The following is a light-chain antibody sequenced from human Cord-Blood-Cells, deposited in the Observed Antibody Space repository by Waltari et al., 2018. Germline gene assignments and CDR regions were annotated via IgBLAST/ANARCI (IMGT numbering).Light chain of an antibody. CDR3: QQYNNWPPWT. CDR2: GAS. Sequence: EIVMTQSPATLSVSPGARAPLSCRASQSVSSNLAWYQQKPGQAPRLLIYGASTRATGIPARFSGSGSGTEFTLTISSLQSEDFAVDYCQQYNNWPPWTFGQGTKVEIK. CDR1: QSVSSN. J-gene: IGKJ1*01. V-gene: IGKV3-15*01.